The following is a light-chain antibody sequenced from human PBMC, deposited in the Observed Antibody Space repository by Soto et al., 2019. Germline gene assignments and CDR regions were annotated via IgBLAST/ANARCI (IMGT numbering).Light chain of an antibody. CDR1: QGISNY. CDR2: AAS. J-gene: IGKJ5*01. CDR3: QKYNSAIT. V-gene: IGKV1-27*01. Sequence: DIQMTQSPSSLSASAGDRVTITCRASQGISNYLAWYQQKPGKVPKLLIYAASTLQSGVPSRFSGSGSGTDFTLTISSLQPEDVATYYCQKYNSAITFGQGTRLEIK.